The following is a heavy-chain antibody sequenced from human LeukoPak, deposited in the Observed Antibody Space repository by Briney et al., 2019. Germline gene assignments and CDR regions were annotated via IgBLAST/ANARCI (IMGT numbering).Heavy chain of an antibody. CDR3: ARVRLGPDAFDF. D-gene: IGHD6-19*01. CDR1: GYTFTSYG. V-gene: IGHV1-18*01. CDR2: ISAYNGDT. J-gene: IGHJ3*01. Sequence: ASVKVSCKASGYTFTSYGISWVRQAPGQGLEWMGWISAYNGDTNYAQNFQGRVTMTTNTSTNTAYMELRSLRSDDTAVYYCARVRLGPDAFDFWGQGTMVTVSS.